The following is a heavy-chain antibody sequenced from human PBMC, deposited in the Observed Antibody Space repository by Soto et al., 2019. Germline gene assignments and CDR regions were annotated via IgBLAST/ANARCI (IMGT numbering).Heavy chain of an antibody. CDR3: ARRGAYCGGDCYFDL. D-gene: IGHD2-21*01. Sequence: QVQLQESGPGLVKPSETLSLTCSVSGGSITSYYWSWIRQPPGKGLEWIGYIYYSGSTNYNPSLKSRVTISVDTSKNQFSLKLSSVTAADTAVYYCARRGAYCGGDCYFDLWGRGTLVTVSS. J-gene: IGHJ2*01. CDR1: GGSITSYY. V-gene: IGHV4-59*01. CDR2: IYYSGST.